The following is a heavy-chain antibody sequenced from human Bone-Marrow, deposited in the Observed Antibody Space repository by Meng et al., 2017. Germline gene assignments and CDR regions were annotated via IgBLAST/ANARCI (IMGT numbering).Heavy chain of an antibody. J-gene: IGHJ4*02. V-gene: IGHV3-23*01. D-gene: IGHD3-10*01. CDR2: LSGGGFTT. CDR3: AKYSYGLGDYFDY. Sequence: GESLKISCAASGFTFSSYSMNWVRHAPGKGLEWVSALSGGGFTTYYADSVKGRFTISRHNSKNTLYLQMNNLRAEDTALYYCAKYSYGLGDYFDYWGQGALVTVSS. CDR1: GFTFSSYS.